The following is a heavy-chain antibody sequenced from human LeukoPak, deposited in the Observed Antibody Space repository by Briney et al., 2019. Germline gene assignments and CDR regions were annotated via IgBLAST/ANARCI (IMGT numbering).Heavy chain of an antibody. CDR3: ARETVDGNSWHSSDE. CDR1: GFTFSTNY. Sequence: GGSLRLSCVASGFTFSTNYMKWVRRAPGRGLEWVSVIHSGGSTYYADSVKGRFTISRDTSNKTLYFQMNSLRPEDTAIYYCARETVDGNSWHSSDEWSQRALVTV. CDR2: IHSGGST. J-gene: IGHJ4*02. V-gene: IGHV3-53*01. D-gene: IGHD5-24*01.